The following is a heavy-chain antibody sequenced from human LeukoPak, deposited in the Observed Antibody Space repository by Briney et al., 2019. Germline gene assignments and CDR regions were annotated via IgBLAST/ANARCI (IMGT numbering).Heavy chain of an antibody. CDR1: GITFSDYS. CDR3: ARERDYYDSSSSMRGF. D-gene: IGHD3-22*01. Sequence: PGGSLRLSCAASGITFSDYSMNWVRQAPGKGLEWVSSISSSSTYIYYADSVKGRFTISRDNAKNSLHLQMNSLRVEDTAVYYCARERDYYDSSSSMRGFWGQGTLVTVSS. J-gene: IGHJ4*02. V-gene: IGHV3-21*01. CDR2: ISSSSTYI.